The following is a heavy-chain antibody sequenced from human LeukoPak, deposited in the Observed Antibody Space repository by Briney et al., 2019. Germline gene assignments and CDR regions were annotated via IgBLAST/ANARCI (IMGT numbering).Heavy chain of an antibody. Sequence: GGSLRLSCAASGFTFSSYAMHWVRQAPGKGLGWVAVISYDGSNKYYADSVRGRFTTSRDNSKSTLFLQMNSLRAEDTAVYYCAKHQLQSTVLFDYWGQGTLVTVSS. D-gene: IGHD4-11*01. J-gene: IGHJ4*02. CDR2: ISYDGSNK. V-gene: IGHV3-30*04. CDR3: AKHQLQSTVLFDY. CDR1: GFTFSSYA.